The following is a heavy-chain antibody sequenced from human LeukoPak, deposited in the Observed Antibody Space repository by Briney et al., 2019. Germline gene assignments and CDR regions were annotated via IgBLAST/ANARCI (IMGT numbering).Heavy chain of an antibody. CDR2: IKQDGSEK. J-gene: IGHJ6*04. D-gene: IGHD3-3*01. CDR3: AREYDFWGGYPGSAMDV. CDR1: GFTFSSYW. V-gene: IGHV3-7*03. Sequence: GGSLRLSCAASGFTFSSYWMTWVRQAPGEGLEWVANIKQDGSEKYYVDSVKGRFTISRDNAKNSLYLQMNSLRAEDTALYYCAREYDFWGGYPGSAMDVWGKGTTVTVSS.